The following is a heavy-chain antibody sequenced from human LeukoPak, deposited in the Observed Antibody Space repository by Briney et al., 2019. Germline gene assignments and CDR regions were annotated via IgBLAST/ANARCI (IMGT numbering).Heavy chain of an antibody. Sequence: ASVKVFCKASGHTCSTYGINWVRQDPGQGLEWMGWINTNNGNTNYAQKFQDRVTMTRDTSTSTAYMELRSLGSDDTAVYYCARKGCFDICYLFDYWGQGTLVTVS. CDR2: INTNNGNT. CDR3: ARKGCFDICYLFDY. CDR1: GHTCSTYG. D-gene: IGHD2-15*01. J-gene: IGHJ4*02. V-gene: IGHV1-18*01.